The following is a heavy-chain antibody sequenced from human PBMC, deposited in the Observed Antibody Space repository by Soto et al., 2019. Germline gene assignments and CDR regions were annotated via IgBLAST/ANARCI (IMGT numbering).Heavy chain of an antibody. Sequence: GESLKISCKGSGYSFTSYWIGWVRQMPGKGLEWMGIIYPGDSDTRYSPSFQGQVTISADKSISTAYLQWGSLKASDTAMYYCARHTWAAAGYDAFDIWGQGTMVTISS. CDR3: ARHTWAAAGYDAFDI. CDR1: GYSFTSYW. CDR2: IYPGDSDT. D-gene: IGHD6-13*01. V-gene: IGHV5-51*01. J-gene: IGHJ3*02.